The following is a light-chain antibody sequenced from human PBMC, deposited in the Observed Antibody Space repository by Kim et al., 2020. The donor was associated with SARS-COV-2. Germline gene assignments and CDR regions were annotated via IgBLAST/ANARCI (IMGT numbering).Light chain of an antibody. CDR1: QSISSH. V-gene: IGKV1-39*01. CDR2: AAS. CDR3: QQSYITPFT. J-gene: IGKJ3*01. Sequence: DIQMTQSPSSLSASVGDRVTITCRTTQSISSHLNWYQQKPGRAPKLLISAASTLQGGVPSRFSGSGSETDFTLTISSLQPEDFATYFCQQSYITPFTFRPGNKVDIK.